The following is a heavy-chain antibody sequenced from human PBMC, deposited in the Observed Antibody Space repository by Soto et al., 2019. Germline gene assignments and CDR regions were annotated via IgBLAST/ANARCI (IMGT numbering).Heavy chain of an antibody. V-gene: IGHV1-46*03. J-gene: IGHJ3*02. Sequence: GASVKVSCKASGYTFTSYYMHWVRQAPGQGLEWMGIINPSGGSTSYAQKFQGRVTMTRDTSTSTVYMELSSLRSEDTAVYYCARTAPDIVVVVAATPASVGALAIWGQGTMVTVSS. D-gene: IGHD2-15*01. CDR3: ARTAPDIVVVVAATPASVGALAI. CDR1: GYTFTSYY. CDR2: INPSGGST.